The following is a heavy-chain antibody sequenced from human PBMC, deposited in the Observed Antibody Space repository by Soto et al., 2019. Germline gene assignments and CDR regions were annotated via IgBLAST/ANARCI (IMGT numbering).Heavy chain of an antibody. J-gene: IGHJ4*02. CDR1: GYTFTSYD. CDR3: ARDTAAAGIFDY. Sequence: ASVKVSCKASGYTFTSYDINWVRQATGQGLEWMGWMNPNSGNTGYAQKFQGRVTMTSNTSISTAYMELSSLRSEDTAVYYCARDTAAAGIFDYWGQGTLVTVSS. CDR2: MNPNSGNT. D-gene: IGHD6-13*01. V-gene: IGHV1-8*01.